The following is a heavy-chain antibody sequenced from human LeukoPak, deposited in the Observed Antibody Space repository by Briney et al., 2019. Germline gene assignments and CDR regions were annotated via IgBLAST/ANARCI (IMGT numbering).Heavy chain of an antibody. V-gene: IGHV3-23*01. D-gene: IGHD6-13*01. J-gene: IGHJ4*02. CDR3: AKDGSSWPLYYFDY. CDR2: ISGSGVST. CDR1: GFTFNSYA. Sequence: PGGSLRLSCAASGFTFNSYAMSWVRQAPGKGLEWVSTISGSGVSTYYADSVKGRFTISRDNSRNTLYLQMNSLRAEDTAVYYCAKDGSSWPLYYFDYWGQGTLVTVSS.